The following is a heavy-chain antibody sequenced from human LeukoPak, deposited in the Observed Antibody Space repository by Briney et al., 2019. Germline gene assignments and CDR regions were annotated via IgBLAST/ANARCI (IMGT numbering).Heavy chain of an antibody. CDR1: GGSISSSSYY. J-gene: IGHJ4*02. Sequence: SSETLSLTCTVSGGSISSSSYYWGWLRQPPGKGLEWIGNIYYSGSTYYNPSLKSRVTISADTSKNQFSLKLSSVTAADTAVYYCARRYVRESFDYWGQGTLVTVSS. CDR3: ARRYVRESFDY. D-gene: IGHD3-16*01. CDR2: IYYSGST. V-gene: IGHV4-39*01.